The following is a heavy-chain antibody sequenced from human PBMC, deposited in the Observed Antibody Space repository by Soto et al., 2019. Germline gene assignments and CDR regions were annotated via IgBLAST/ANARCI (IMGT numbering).Heavy chain of an antibody. CDR2: ISYDGSNK. D-gene: IGHD6-19*01. Sequence: GGSLRLSCAASGFTFSSYAMHWVRQAPGKGLEWVAVISYDGSNKYYADSVKGRFTISRDNSKNTLYLQMNSLRAEDTAVYYCARASYSSGWLPYYYYGMDVWGQGTTVTVSS. CDR1: GFTFSSYA. CDR3: ARASYSSGWLPYYYYGMDV. V-gene: IGHV3-30-3*01. J-gene: IGHJ6*02.